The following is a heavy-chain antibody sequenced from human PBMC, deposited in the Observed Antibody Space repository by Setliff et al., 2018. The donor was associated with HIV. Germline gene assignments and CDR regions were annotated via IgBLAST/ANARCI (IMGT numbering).Heavy chain of an antibody. J-gene: IGHJ4*02. CDR2: LLPLFETT. V-gene: IGHV1-69*05. CDR3: ARDQRWEFPHYFDY. Sequence: ASVKVSCKASGYTFAGSGINWVRQAPGQGFEWVGGLLPLFETTTYAQTFQGRVSITTDESTSTTYMELSSLRSDDTAVYYCARDQRWEFPHYFDYWGQGALVTVSS. D-gene: IGHD1-26*01. CDR1: GYTFAGSG.